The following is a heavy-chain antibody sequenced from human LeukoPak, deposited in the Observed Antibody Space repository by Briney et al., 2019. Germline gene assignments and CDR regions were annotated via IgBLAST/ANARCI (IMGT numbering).Heavy chain of an antibody. Sequence: GASLKDSCRTCAYTFTAYYLNWVRQAPGQELEWMGWINPNSGGTNYAQKFQGRVTMTRDTSISTAYMELSRLRSDDTAVYYCARDINGYDPDYWGKGTLVTVSS. CDR2: INPNSGGT. D-gene: IGHD5-12*01. CDR3: ARDINGYDPDY. J-gene: IGHJ4*02. CDR1: AYTFTAYY. V-gene: IGHV1-2*02.